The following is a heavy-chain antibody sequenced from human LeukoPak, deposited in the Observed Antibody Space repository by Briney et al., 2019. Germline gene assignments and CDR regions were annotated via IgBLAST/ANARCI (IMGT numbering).Heavy chain of an antibody. D-gene: IGHD1-26*01. Sequence: GGSLRLSCTASGFIFSQYGMNWVRQAPGKGLVWVSHINSDGSGTGYADSVKGRFTISRDNAKNTLYLQMNSLGAEDTAVYYCARGIVGATDSWGQGTLVTVSS. V-gene: IGHV3-74*01. J-gene: IGHJ4*02. CDR3: ARGIVGATDS. CDR1: GFIFSQYG. CDR2: INSDGSGT.